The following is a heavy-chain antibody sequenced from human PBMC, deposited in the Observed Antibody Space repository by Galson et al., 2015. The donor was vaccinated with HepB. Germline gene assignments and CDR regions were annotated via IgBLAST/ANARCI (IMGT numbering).Heavy chain of an antibody. CDR3: ARHLYRDYFGSGNYLACGMDV. CDR1: GDSVSTNSAT. V-gene: IGHV6-1*01. Sequence: CAIFGDSVSTNSATWNWIRQSPSRGLGWLGRTYYRFKWYSDYALSVKSRITINADTSKNQFSLHLNSVTPEDTAVYYCARHLYRDYFGSGNYLACGMDVWGQGTTVTVSS. D-gene: IGHD3-10*01. CDR2: TYYRFKWYS. J-gene: IGHJ6*02.